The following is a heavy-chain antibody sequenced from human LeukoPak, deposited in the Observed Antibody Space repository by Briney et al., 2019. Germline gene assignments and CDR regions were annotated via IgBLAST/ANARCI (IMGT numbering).Heavy chain of an antibody. CDR1: GYTFTSYA. CDR3: ARGSIQQQLQY. Sequence: ASVKVSCKASGYTFTSYAMHWARQAPGQRLEWMGWINAGNGNTKYSQKFQGRVTITRDTSASTAYMELSSLRSEDTAVYYCARGSIQQQLQYWGQGTLVTVSS. CDR2: INAGNGNT. V-gene: IGHV1-3*01. D-gene: IGHD6-13*01. J-gene: IGHJ4*02.